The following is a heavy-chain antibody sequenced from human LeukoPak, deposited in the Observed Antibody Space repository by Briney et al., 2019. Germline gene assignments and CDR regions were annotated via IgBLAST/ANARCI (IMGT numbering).Heavy chain of an antibody. V-gene: IGHV3-64*01. Sequence: PGGSLRLSCAASGFTFSSYVMYWVRQAPGKGLEYVSSISSNGGSTYYANSVKGRFTISRDNSKNTLYLQMGSLRAEDMAVYYCARGVQSKDDSSSYLNYFDYWGQGTLVTVSS. CDR2: ISSNGGST. J-gene: IGHJ4*02. CDR1: GFTFSSYV. D-gene: IGHD3-22*01. CDR3: ARGVQSKDDSSSYLNYFDY.